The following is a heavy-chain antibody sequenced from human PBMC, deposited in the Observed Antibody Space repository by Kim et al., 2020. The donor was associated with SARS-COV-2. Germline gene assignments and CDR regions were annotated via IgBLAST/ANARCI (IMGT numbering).Heavy chain of an antibody. Sequence: GGSLRLSCAASGFTFSSYAMHWVRQAPGKGLEWVAVISYDGSNKYYADSVKGRFTISRDNSKNTLYLQMNSLRAEDTAVYYCAREYYYGSGIGFYYYYGMDVWGQGTTVTVSS. CDR2: ISYDGSNK. J-gene: IGHJ6*02. CDR1: GFTFSSYA. D-gene: IGHD3-10*01. V-gene: IGHV3-30*04. CDR3: AREYYYGSGIGFYYYYGMDV.